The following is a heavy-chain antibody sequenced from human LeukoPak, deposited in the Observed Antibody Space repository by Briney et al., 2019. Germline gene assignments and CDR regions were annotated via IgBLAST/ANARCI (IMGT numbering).Heavy chain of an antibody. CDR3: AREIRSYDYVWGSYRPSGAFDI. Sequence: SETLSLTCTVSGGSISSYYWSWIQQPAGKGLEWIGRNYTSGSTNYNPSLKSRVTMSVDTSKNQFSLKLSSVTAADTAVYYCAREIRSYDYVWGSYRPSGAFDIWGQGTMVTVSS. CDR2: NYTSGST. V-gene: IGHV4-4*07. D-gene: IGHD3-16*02. J-gene: IGHJ3*02. CDR1: GGSISSYY.